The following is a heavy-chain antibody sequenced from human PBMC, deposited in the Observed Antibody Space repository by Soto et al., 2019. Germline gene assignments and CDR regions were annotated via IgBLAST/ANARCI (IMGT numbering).Heavy chain of an antibody. CDR2: INPNSGGT. J-gene: IGHJ6*02. CDR1: GYTFTGYY. CDR3: ARGSKQQLVYYYYGMDV. Sequence: QVQLVQSGAEVKKPGASVKVSCKASGYTFTGYYMHWVRQAPGQGLEWIGWINPNSGGTNYAQKFQGRVTMTRDTSISTAYMELSRLRSDDTAVYYCARGSKQQLVYYYYGMDVWGQGTTVTVSS. D-gene: IGHD6-13*01. V-gene: IGHV1-2*02.